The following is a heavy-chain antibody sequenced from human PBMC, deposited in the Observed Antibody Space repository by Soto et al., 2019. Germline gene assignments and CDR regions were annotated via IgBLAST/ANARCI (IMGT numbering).Heavy chain of an antibody. CDR3: AKGLSVDDFWSGPDY. V-gene: IGHV3-30*18. CDR2: ISYDGSNK. Sequence: ASGFTFSSYGMHWVRQAPGKGLEWVAVISYDGSNKYYADSVKGRFTISRDNSKNTLYLQMNSLRAEDTAVYYCAKGLSVDDFWSGPDYWGQGTLVTVSS. CDR1: GFTFSSYG. J-gene: IGHJ4*02. D-gene: IGHD3-3*01.